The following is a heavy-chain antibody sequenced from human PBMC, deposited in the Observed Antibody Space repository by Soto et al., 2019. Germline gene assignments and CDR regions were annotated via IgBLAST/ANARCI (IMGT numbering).Heavy chain of an antibody. Sequence: PGESLKISCKGSGYSFTTYWIAWVRQMPGKGLEWMGIIYPGDSDTRYSPSFQGQVTISADKSISTAYLQWSSLKASDTAMYYCARPAAAGRYYYYYGMDVWGQGTAVTSP. CDR3: ARPAAAGRYYYYYGMDV. CDR2: IYPGDSDT. J-gene: IGHJ6*02. D-gene: IGHD6-13*01. V-gene: IGHV5-51*01. CDR1: GYSFTTYW.